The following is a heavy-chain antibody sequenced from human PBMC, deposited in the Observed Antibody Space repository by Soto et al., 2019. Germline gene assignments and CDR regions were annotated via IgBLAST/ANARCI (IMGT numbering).Heavy chain of an antibody. D-gene: IGHD5-18*01. CDR2: RSWNSGDI. CDR3: AKDAIHVLLGYTYGAGGMDV. CDR1: GFTFDDYA. V-gene: IGHV3-9*01. J-gene: IGHJ6*02. Sequence: EVQLVESGGYLVQPGRSLRLSCAASGFTFDDYAMHWVRLAPGKGLELVSGRSWNSGDIYYAESVKGRFTISRDNAKNSMYLQMNSLSPDDTAMYDCAKDAIHVLLGYTYGAGGMDVWGQGTTVTVSS.